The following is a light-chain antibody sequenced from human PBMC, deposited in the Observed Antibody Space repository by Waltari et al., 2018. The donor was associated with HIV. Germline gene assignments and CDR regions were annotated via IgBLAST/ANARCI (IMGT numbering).Light chain of an antibody. Sequence: DIQMTHSPSSLSASVGDSVPITCRASQSINNYLNWYQQKPGQAPTLLIYDVSNLHTGVPSRFRGSGSGTDFSLSISSLQTEDFATYYCQQSFSVIYTFGQGTKLEIK. V-gene: IGKV1-39*01. CDR2: DVS. J-gene: IGKJ2*01. CDR1: QSINNY. CDR3: QQSFSVIYT.